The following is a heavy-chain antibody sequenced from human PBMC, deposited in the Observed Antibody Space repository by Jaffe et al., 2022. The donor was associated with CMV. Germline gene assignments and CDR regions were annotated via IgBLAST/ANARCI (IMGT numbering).Heavy chain of an antibody. Sequence: QVQLQESGPGLVKPSETLSLTCTVSGGSISSYYWSWIRQPPGKGLEWVGYVYYSGSTNYNPSLKSRVTISVDMSKTQFSLKLSSVTAADTAVYYCARENGGAFDIWGQGTMVTVSS. CDR2: VYYSGST. CDR3: ARENGGAFDI. V-gene: IGHV4-59*01. J-gene: IGHJ3*02. D-gene: IGHD1-1*01. CDR1: GGSISSYY.